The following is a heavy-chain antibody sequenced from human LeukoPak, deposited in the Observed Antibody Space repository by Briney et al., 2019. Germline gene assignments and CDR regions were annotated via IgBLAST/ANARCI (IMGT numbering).Heavy chain of an antibody. CDR2: IYPGDSDT. CDR1: GYPFTSYW. J-gene: IGHJ4*02. D-gene: IGHD1-26*01. Sequence: GESLQISSQGSGYPFTSYWIGWVRQIPGKGLGWMGIIYPGDSDTRYSPCFQGQVTISAAKSISTAYLQWSSLKASDTAMYYCGRHVSGSSPDYFEYWGQETLRTVS. V-gene: IGHV5-51*01. CDR3: GRHVSGSSPDYFEY.